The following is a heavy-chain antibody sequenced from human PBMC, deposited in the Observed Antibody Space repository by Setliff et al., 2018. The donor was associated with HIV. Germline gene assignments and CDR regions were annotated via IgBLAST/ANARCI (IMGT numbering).Heavy chain of an antibody. J-gene: IGHJ4*02. D-gene: IGHD6-13*01. V-gene: IGHV4-34*01. CDR3: ARGSLYSSSSCFDY. CDR1: GGSFSGYY. CDR2: IYHTGRT. Sequence: SETLSLTCAVYGGSFSGYYWTWIRQPPGKGLEWTGSIYHTGRTYYNRSLESRLTISIDTSKNQFSLKLSSVTAADTAVYYCARGSLYSSSSCFDYWGQGTLVTVSS.